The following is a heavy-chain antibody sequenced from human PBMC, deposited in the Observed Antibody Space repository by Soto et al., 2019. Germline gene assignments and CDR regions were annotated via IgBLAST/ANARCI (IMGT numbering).Heavy chain of an antibody. CDR1: GGTFSSYA. V-gene: IGHV1-69*06. CDR3: ARGYHDPRDYYYYYMDV. CDR2: IIPIYGTT. Sequence: ASVKVSCKASGGTFSSYAISWVRQAPGQGLEWMGGIIPIYGTTNYAQKFQGRVTITADTSTSTAYMELSSLRSDDTAVYYCARGYHDPRDYYYYYMDVWGKGTTVTV. D-gene: IGHD2-2*01. J-gene: IGHJ6*03.